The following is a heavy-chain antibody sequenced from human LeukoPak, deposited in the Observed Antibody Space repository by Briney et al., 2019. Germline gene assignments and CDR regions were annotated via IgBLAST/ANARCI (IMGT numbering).Heavy chain of an antibody. J-gene: IGHJ4*02. D-gene: IGHD3-10*02. Sequence: PSQTLSLTCAVSGGSISSGGYSWSWIRQPPGKGLEWIGYIYHSGSTYYNPSLKSRVTISVDTSKNQFSLKLSSVTAADTAVYYCARCVRGVISSDSRYYFDYWGQGTLVTVSS. CDR1: GGSISSGGYS. V-gene: IGHV4-30-2*01. CDR3: ARCVRGVISSDSRYYFDY. CDR2: IYHSGST.